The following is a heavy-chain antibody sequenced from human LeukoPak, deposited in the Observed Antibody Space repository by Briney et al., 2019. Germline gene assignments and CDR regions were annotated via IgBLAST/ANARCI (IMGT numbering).Heavy chain of an antibody. V-gene: IGHV1-69*04. D-gene: IGHD3-3*01. J-gene: IGHJ6*02. CDR1: GGTFSSYA. CDR3: ARGLTNLYYYYYGMDV. CDR2: IIPILGIA. Sequence: WASVKVSCKASGGTFSSYAISWVRQAPGQGLEWMGRIIPILGIANYAQKFQGRVTITVDKSTSTAYMELSSLRSEDTAVYYRARGLTNLYYYYYGMDVWGQGTTVTVSS.